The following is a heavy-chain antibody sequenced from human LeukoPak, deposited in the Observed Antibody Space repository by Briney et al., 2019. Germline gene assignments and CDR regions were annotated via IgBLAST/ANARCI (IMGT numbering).Heavy chain of an antibody. CDR2: IIPILGIT. CDR1: GGTFSSYA. J-gene: IGHJ4*02. Sequence: PVKLSCKASGGTFSSYAISWVRQAPGQGLEWMGRIIPILGITNYAQKFHGRVTITADKSTTTPYMDLSSLRADDTAVSFFSRCESQTSPVDFWGQGTMV. CDR3: SRCESQTSPVDF. V-gene: IGHV1-69*04. D-gene: IGHD4-11*01.